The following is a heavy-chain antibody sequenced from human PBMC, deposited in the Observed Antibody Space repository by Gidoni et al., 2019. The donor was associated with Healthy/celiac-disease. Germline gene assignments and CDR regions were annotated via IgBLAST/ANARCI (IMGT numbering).Heavy chain of an antibody. CDR1: GGSFSGYY. V-gene: IGHV4-34*01. Sequence: QVQLQQCGAGLLKPSETLSLTCAVYGGSFSGYYWRWLRQPPGKGLEWIGEINHSGSTNYNPSLKSRVTISVDTSKNQFSLKLSSVAAADTAVYYCARGRGGDYAGDHYWGQGTLVTVSS. CDR2: INHSGST. J-gene: IGHJ4*02. CDR3: ARGRGGDYAGDHY. D-gene: IGHD4-17*01.